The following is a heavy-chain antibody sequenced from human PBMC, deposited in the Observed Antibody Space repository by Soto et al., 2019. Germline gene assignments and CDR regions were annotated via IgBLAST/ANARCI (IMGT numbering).Heavy chain of an antibody. Sequence: LRLSCAASGFTFSTYSMNWVRQTPGKGLEWVSSISGSGNYTHYADFLRGRFTISRDNAKTSLYLQMNSLRAEDTAVYYCAREGINNYNEYYFDSWGQGTVVTVSS. CDR2: ISGSGNYT. J-gene: IGHJ4*02. CDR3: AREGINNYNEYYFDS. V-gene: IGHV3-21*01. D-gene: IGHD4-4*01. CDR1: GFTFSTYS.